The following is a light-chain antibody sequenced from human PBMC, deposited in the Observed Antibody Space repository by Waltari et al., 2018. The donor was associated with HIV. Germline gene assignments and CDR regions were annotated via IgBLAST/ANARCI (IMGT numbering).Light chain of an antibody. CDR3: CSYAGNYPYV. V-gene: IGLV2-11*01. CDR2: DVS. Sequence: QSALTQPRSVSGSPGQSVTISCTGTSSDVGDSTYVSWYRQNTGKVPKLMIYDVSKRPSGVPDRFSCSRSGNTASLTISGLQAEDEADYFCCSYAGNYPYVFGSGSRVTVL. CDR1: SSDVGDSTY. J-gene: IGLJ1*01.